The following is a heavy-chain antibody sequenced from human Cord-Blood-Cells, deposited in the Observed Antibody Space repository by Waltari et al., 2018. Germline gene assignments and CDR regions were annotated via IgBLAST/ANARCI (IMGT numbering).Heavy chain of an antibody. Sequence: QVQLVQSGAEVKKPGSSVKVSCKASGGTFSSYAISWVRQAPGQGLEWMGGIIPIFVTANYAQKFQGRVTITADESTSTAYMELSSLGSEDTAVYYCATSREYRTLGYFDYWGQGTLVTVSS. V-gene: IGHV1-69*01. D-gene: IGHD3-16*02. J-gene: IGHJ4*02. CDR2: IIPIFVTA. CDR1: GGTFSSYA. CDR3: ATSREYRTLGYFDY.